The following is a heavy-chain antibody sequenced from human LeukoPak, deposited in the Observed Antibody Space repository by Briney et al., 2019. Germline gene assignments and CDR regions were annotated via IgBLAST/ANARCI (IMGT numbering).Heavy chain of an antibody. CDR1: GYTFTSYA. CDR3: AVGCITMICPLDY. J-gene: IGHJ4*02. CDR2: INAGNGNT. Sequence: ASVKVSCKASGYTFTSYAMHWVRQAPGQRLEWMGWINAGNGNTKYSQEFQGRVTITRDTSASTAYMELSSLRSEDMAVYYCAVGCITMICPLDYWGQGTLVTVSS. V-gene: IGHV1-3*03. D-gene: IGHD3-22*01.